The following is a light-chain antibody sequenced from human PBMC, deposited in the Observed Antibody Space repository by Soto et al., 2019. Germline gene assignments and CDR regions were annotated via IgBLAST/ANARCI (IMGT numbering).Light chain of an antibody. V-gene: IGKV3-11*01. CDR3: RHRSNWPRT. CDR1: QSVSSY. Sequence: EIVLTQSPATLSLSPGERATLSCRASQSVSSYLAWYQQKPGQAPRLLIYDASNRATGIPARFSGSGSGTDFTLTISSLEPEDFAVYYCRHRSNWPRTFGKGT. J-gene: IGKJ1*01. CDR2: DAS.